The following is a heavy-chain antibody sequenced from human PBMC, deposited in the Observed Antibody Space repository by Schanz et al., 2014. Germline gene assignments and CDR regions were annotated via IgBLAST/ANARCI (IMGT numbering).Heavy chain of an antibody. J-gene: IGHJ5*02. CDR2: IKKDGSEK. CDR3: ARGRVLES. CDR1: GFTFSGFW. Sequence: EVQLAESGGGLVQPGGSLRLSCAASGFTFSGFWMTWVRQAPGKGLEWVANIKKDGSEKYYVDSVKGRFTISRDNAKNSLFLQMNSLRHEDTAVYCCARGRVLESWGQGTLVTVSS. V-gene: IGHV3-7*01. D-gene: IGHD3-3*01.